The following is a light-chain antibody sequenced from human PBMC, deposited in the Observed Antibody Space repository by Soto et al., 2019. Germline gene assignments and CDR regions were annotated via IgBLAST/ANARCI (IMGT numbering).Light chain of an antibody. J-gene: IGKJ4*01. Sequence: EIVMTQSPATLSVSPGERATLSCRASQSVAGNLAWYQQKPGQAPRLLIYGASTRATGIPARFSGSESGTDFTLTISSLQSEDFAVYYCQQYNNWPLTFGGGTKVEIK. CDR1: QSVAGN. CDR2: GAS. CDR3: QQYNNWPLT. V-gene: IGKV3-15*01.